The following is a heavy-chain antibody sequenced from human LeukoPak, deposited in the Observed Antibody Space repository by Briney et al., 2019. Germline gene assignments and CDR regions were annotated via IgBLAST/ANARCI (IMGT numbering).Heavy chain of an antibody. CDR2: IIPIFGTA. CDR1: GGTFSSYA. Sequence: SVKVSCKASGGTFSSYAISWVRQAPGQGLEWMGGIIPIFGTANYAQKFQSRVTITTDESTSTAYMELSSLRSEDTAVYYCARVSRIPRDYDYGDYEPDAFDIWGQGTMVTVSS. J-gene: IGHJ3*02. D-gene: IGHD4-17*01. CDR3: ARVSRIPRDYDYGDYEPDAFDI. V-gene: IGHV1-69*05.